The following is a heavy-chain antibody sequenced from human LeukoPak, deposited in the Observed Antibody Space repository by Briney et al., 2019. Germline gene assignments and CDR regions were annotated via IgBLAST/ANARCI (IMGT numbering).Heavy chain of an antibody. CDR3: ARAEVNTADFDY. V-gene: IGHV4-30-2*01. D-gene: IGHD5-18*01. CDR2: IYHSGST. J-gene: IGHJ4*02. Sequence: PSETLSLTCAVSGGSISSGGYSWSWIRQPPGKGLEWIGYIYHSGSTYYNPSLKSRVTISVDRSKNQFSLKLSSVTAADTAVYYCARAEVNTADFDYWGQGTLVTVSS. CDR1: GGSISSGGYS.